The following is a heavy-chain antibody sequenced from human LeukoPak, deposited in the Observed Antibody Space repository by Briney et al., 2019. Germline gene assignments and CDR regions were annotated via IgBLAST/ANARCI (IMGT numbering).Heavy chain of an antibody. CDR2: IYYSGST. J-gene: IGHJ4*02. CDR3: ARSPFNLYFDF. D-gene: IGHD2/OR15-2a*01. V-gene: IGHV4-59*01. CDR1: GGSISSYY. Sequence: SETLSLTCTVSGGSISSYYWSWIRQPPGKGLEWIGYIYYSGSTNYNPSLKSRVTISVDTSKNQFSLKLSSVTAADTAVYFCARSPFNLYFDFWGQGTLVPVSS.